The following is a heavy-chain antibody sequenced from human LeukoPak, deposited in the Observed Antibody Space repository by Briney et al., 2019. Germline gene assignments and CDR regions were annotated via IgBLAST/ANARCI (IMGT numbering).Heavy chain of an antibody. V-gene: IGHV4-39*07. D-gene: IGHD3-16*02. CDR1: GGGSISSSSYY. J-gene: IGHJ5*02. CDR2: IYYSGST. CDR3: AREPTHYDYVWGSSRPFDP. Sequence: PSETLSLTCTVSGGGSISSSSYYWGWIRQPPGKGLEWIGTIYYSGSTYYNPSLKSRVTISVDTSKNQFSLKLSSVTAADTAVYYCAREPTHYDYVWGSSRPFDPWGQGTLVTVSS.